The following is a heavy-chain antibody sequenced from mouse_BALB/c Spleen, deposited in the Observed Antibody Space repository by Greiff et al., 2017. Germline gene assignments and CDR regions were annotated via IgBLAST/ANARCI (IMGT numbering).Heavy chain of an antibody. CDR2: IWAGGST. CDR1: GFSLTSYG. CDR3: AKRDYYAMDY. V-gene: IGHV2-9*02. Sequence: VQGVESGPGLVAPSQSLSITCTVSGFSLTSYGVHWVRQPPGKGLEWLGVIWAGGSTNYNSALMSRLSISKDNSKSQVFLKMNSLQTDDTAMYYCAKRDYYAMDYWGQGTAVTVSS. J-gene: IGHJ4*01.